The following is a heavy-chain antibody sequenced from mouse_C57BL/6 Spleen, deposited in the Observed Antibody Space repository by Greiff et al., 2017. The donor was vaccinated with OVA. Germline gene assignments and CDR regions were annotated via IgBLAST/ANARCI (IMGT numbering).Heavy chain of an antibody. V-gene: IGHV2-4*01. Sequence: QVQLKQSGPGLVQPSQSLSITCTVSGFSLTSYGVHWVRQPPGKGLEWLGVIWSGGSTDYNAAFISRLSISKDNSKSQVFFKMNSLQADDTAIYYCAKNGPLRVSRDAMDYWGQGTSVTVSS. CDR2: IWSGGST. J-gene: IGHJ4*01. CDR1: GFSLTSYG. CDR3: AKNGPLRVSRDAMDY. D-gene: IGHD5-1*01.